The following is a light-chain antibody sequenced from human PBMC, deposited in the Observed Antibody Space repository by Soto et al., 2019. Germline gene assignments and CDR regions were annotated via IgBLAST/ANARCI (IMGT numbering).Light chain of an antibody. J-gene: IGKJ1*01. CDR3: QQYNSYSWT. CDR2: GAS. CDR1: QSVSSSY. V-gene: IGKV3-20*01. Sequence: EIVLTQSPGTLSLSPGERATLSCRASQSVSSSYLAWYQQKPGQAPRLLIYGASSLESGVPSRFSGSGSGTEFTLTISSLQPDDFATYYCQQYNSYSWTFGQGTKVDIK.